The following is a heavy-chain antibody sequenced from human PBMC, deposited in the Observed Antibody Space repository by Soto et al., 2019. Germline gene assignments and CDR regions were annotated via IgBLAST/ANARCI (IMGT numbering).Heavy chain of an antibody. J-gene: IGHJ1*01. CDR2: IIPIFGTA. CDR3: ASFPLYYYDSSGYHEYFQH. Sequence: ASVKVSCKASGGTFSSYAISWVRQAPGQGLEWMGGIIPIFGTANYAQKFRGRVTITADESTSTAYMELSSLRSEDTAVYYCASFPLYYYDSSGYHEYFQHWGQGTLVTVSS. CDR1: GGTFSSYA. V-gene: IGHV1-69*13. D-gene: IGHD3-22*01.